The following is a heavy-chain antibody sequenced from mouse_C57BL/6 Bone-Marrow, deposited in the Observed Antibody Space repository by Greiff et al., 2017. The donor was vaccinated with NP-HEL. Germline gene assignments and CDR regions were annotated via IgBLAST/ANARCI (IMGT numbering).Heavy chain of an antibody. D-gene: IGHD2-4*01. CDR2: IRHKANNHAT. J-gene: IGHJ2*01. CDR3: TAGLRRDY. Sequence: EVKLVESGGGLVQPGGSMKLSCAASGFTFSDAWMDWVRQSPEKGLEWVAEIRHKANNHATYYAESVKGRFTISRDDSKSSVYLQMNSLRAEDTGIYYCTAGLRRDYWGQGTTLTVSS. CDR1: GFTFSDAW. V-gene: IGHV6-6*01.